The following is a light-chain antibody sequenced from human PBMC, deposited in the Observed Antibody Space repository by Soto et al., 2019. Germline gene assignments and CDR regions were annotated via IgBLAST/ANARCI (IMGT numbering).Light chain of an antibody. V-gene: IGLV2-14*01. CDR2: DVS. Sequence: QSALTQPASVSGSPGQSITISCTGTSSDVGGYNYVSWYQQHPGKAPKLMIYDVSNRPSGVSNRFSGSKSGNTASLTISGLQAEDDSDYYCSSYTSSSTLDVFGTGTKVT. J-gene: IGLJ1*01. CDR3: SSYTSSSTLDV. CDR1: SSDVGGYNY.